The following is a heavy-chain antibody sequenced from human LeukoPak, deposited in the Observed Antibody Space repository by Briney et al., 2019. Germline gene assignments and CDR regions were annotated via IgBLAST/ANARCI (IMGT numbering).Heavy chain of an antibody. D-gene: IGHD3-10*01. Sequence: GGSLRLSCEGSGFSFSSYWMTWVRQSPGKGPEWVANIRQNESERYTVDSVKGRVTISRDNAKHSVYLHMNSLRAEDTALYYCARLSAYYYGSFFYYYMDVWGKGTTVTVSS. CDR1: GFSFSSYW. J-gene: IGHJ6*03. V-gene: IGHV3-7*01. CDR2: IRQNESER. CDR3: ARLSAYYYGSFFYYYMDV.